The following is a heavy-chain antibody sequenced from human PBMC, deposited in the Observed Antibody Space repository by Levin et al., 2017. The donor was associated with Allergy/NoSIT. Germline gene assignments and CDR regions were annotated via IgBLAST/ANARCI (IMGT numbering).Heavy chain of an antibody. V-gene: IGHV4-59*08. J-gene: IGHJ4*02. CDR3: ARLSRGAAAGFDY. CDR2: IYSSGST. Sequence: SPTLSLPCTVSGGSIRSSYWSWIRQPPGKGLEWIGYIYSSGSTNYYPSLKSRVTISVDTSKNQFSLKLSSVTAADTAVYYCARLSRGAAAGFDYWGQGTLVTVSS. CDR1: GGSIRSSY. D-gene: IGHD6-13*01.